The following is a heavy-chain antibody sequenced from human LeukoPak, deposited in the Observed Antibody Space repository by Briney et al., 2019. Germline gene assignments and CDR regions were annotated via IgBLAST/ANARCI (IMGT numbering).Heavy chain of an antibody. D-gene: IGHD4-17*01. V-gene: IGHV3-23*01. CDR2: ISGSGGST. Sequence: GGSLRLSCAASGFTFSSYAMSWVRQAPGKGLEWVSAISGSGGSTYYADSVKGRFTISRDNSKNTLYLQMNSLRAEDTAVYYCAKANLPSTVNYGMDVWGQGTTVTVSS. CDR1: GFTFSSYA. J-gene: IGHJ6*02. CDR3: AKANLPSTVNYGMDV.